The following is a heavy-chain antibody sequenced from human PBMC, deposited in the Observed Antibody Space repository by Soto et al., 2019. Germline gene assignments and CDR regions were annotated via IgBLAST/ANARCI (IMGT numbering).Heavy chain of an antibody. V-gene: IGHV3-23*01. CDR3: AKVFYYYDSSGYYYFDY. Sequence: GGSLRLSCAASGFTFSSYAVSWVRQAPGKGPEWISSISGSGSTIYYADSVKGRFTISRDNSKNTLYLQMSSLRAEGTAVYYCAKVFYYYDSSGYYYFDYWGQGTLVTVSS. CDR1: GFTFSSYA. D-gene: IGHD3-22*01. J-gene: IGHJ4*02. CDR2: ISGSGSTI.